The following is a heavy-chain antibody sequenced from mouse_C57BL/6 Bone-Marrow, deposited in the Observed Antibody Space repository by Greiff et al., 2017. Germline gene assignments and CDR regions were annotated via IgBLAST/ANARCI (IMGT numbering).Heavy chain of an antibody. J-gene: IGHJ2*01. V-gene: IGHV1-9*01. CDR2: ILPGSGST. CDR3: ARRITTVVVDYFDY. D-gene: IGHD1-1*01. Sequence: QVQLKQSGAELMKPGASVKLSCKATGYTFTGYWIEWVKQRPGHGLEWIGEILPGSGSTNYNEKFKGKATFTADTSSNTAYMQLSSLTTEDSAIYDGARRITTVVVDYFDYWGQGTTLTVSS. CDR1: GYTFTGYW.